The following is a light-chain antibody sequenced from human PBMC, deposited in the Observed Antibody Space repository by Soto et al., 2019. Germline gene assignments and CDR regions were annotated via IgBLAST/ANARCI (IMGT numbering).Light chain of an antibody. J-gene: IGKJ4*01. CDR2: DAS. V-gene: IGKV1-9*01. CDR1: QGISSY. CDR3: QQVNSFPLT. Sequence: IQLTQSPSSLSASVGDRVTITCRASQGISSYLGWYQQKPGKAPNLLIYDASALHSGVPSRFSGGGSGTDFPLTISSLQPEDFATYYCQQVNSFPLTFGGGTKVDI.